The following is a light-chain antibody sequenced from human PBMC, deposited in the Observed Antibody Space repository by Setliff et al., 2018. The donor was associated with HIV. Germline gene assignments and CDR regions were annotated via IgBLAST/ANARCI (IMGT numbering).Light chain of an antibody. V-gene: IGLV2-11*01. J-gene: IGLJ2*01. Sequence: QSALTQPRSVSGSPGQSVSISCTGTTSDFGAYDFVSWYQQHPDKAPKLIIYDVNRRPSGVPDRFSGSKSGNTASLTISGLQAEDEADYYCSSYARSSTLLFGGGTKVTVL. CDR2: DVN. CDR3: SSYARSSTLL. CDR1: TSDFGAYDF.